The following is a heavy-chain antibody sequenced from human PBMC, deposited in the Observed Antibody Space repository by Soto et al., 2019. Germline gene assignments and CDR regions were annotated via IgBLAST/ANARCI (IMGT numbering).Heavy chain of an antibody. CDR1: GGSFSGYY. CDR3: ARYDSIQWFCDY. CDR2: INHSGST. D-gene: IGHD3-22*01. Sequence: LSLTCAVYGGSFSGYYWSWIRQPPGKGLEWIGEINHSGSTNYNPSLKSRVTISVDTSKNQFSLKLSSVSAADTAVYFCARYDSIQWFCDYWGQGTLVTVSS. J-gene: IGHJ4*02. V-gene: IGHV4-34*01.